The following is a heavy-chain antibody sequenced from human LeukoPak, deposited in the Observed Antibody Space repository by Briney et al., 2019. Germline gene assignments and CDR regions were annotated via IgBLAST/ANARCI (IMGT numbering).Heavy chain of an antibody. CDR3: ARVRGGYCSGDRCYGDFFFDN. CDR2: IDPNSGDT. V-gene: IGHV1-2*02. J-gene: IGHJ4*02. Sequence: ASVKVSCKTYGYTFIGYFIHWVRQAPGQGLEWMGWIDPNSGDTKYDEKFQGRVTLTRDTTTTTVYMESSSLRSDDTAVYFCARVRGGYCSGDRCYGDFFFDNWGQGTLATVTS. CDR1: GYTFIGYF. D-gene: IGHD2-15*01.